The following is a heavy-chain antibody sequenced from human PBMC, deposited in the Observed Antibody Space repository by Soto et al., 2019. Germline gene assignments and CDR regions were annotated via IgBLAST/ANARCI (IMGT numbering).Heavy chain of an antibody. CDR1: GFTFSSYA. D-gene: IGHD2-2*01. CDR3: ARGLDCSSTSCYGVY. V-gene: IGHV3-30-3*01. Sequence: GGSLRLSCAASGFTFSSYAMHWVRQAPGKGLEWVAVISYDGSNKYYADSVKGRFTISRDNSKNTLYLQMNSLRAEDTAVYYCARGLDCSSTSCYGVYWGQGTLVTVSS. CDR2: ISYDGSNK. J-gene: IGHJ4*02.